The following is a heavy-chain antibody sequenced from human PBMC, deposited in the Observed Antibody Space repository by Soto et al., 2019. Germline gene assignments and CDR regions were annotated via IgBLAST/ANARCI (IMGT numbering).Heavy chain of an antibody. CDR3: AKQASYWHGGGGWFDP. V-gene: IGHV3-13*01. CDR2: IGTLHDT. Sequence: EVQLVESGGGLVQPGGSLRLSCAASGFTFSAYDMHWVRQPTGKGLEWVSAIGTLHDTYYPDSVKGRFTISRENAKNSLYLQKNSLATGDTACFYWAKQASYWHGGGGWFDPWGQGTLVTVSS. D-gene: IGHD2-8*02. CDR1: GFTFSAYD. J-gene: IGHJ5*02.